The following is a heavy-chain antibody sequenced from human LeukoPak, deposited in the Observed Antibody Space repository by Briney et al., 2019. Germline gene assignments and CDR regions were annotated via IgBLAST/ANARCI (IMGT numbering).Heavy chain of an antibody. CDR1: GYTFTGYY. V-gene: IGHV7-4-1*02. Sequence: GASVKVSCKASGYTFTGYYMHWVRQAPGQGLEWMGWINPKTGNPTYAQSFTGRFVFSLDTSISTAYLQISSLKAEDTAIYYCARDDGVYSYYYYMEVWGNGTTVTVSS. J-gene: IGHJ6*03. D-gene: IGHD4-17*01. CDR3: ARDDGVYSYYYYMEV. CDR2: INPKTGNP.